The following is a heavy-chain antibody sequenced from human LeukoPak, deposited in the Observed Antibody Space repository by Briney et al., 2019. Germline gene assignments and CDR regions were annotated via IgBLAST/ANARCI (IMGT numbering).Heavy chain of an antibody. V-gene: IGHV3-9*01. Sequence: GGSLRLSCAGSGFIFNNYAMHWVRQPPGKGLEWVSGISWNSGSIDYADSVKGRFSISRDNAKNTLYLQMNSLRVEDTAVYYCARGRPHGNDYWGQGTLVTVSS. J-gene: IGHJ4*02. CDR1: GFIFNNYA. CDR3: ARGRPHGNDY. D-gene: IGHD4-23*01. CDR2: ISWNSGSI.